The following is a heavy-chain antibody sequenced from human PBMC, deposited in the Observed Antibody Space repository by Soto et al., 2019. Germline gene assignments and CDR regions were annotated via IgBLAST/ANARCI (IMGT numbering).Heavy chain of an antibody. CDR2: IYYSGST. V-gene: IGHV4-61*08. Sequence: PSETLSLTCSVSGGSVSSVDYYWSWIRQPPGKGLEWIGYIYYSGSTNYNPSLKSRVTISVDTSKNQFSLKLSSVTAADTAVYYCARDPDVWGQGTTVTVSS. J-gene: IGHJ6*02. CDR3: ARDPDV. CDR1: GGSVSSVDYY.